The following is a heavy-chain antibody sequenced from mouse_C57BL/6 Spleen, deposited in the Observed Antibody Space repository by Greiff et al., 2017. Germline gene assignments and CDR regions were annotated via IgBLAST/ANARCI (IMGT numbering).Heavy chain of an antibody. Sequence: QVQLQQSGPELVKPGASVELSCKASGYTFTSYDINWVKQRPGQGLEWIGWIYPRDGSTKYNEKFKGKATLTVDTSSSTAYMELHSLTSEDSAGYFCARYYYDYDETPWFAYWGQGTLVTVSA. D-gene: IGHD2-4*01. CDR1: GYTFTSYD. CDR2: IYPRDGST. J-gene: IGHJ3*01. V-gene: IGHV1-85*01. CDR3: ARYYYDYDETPWFAY.